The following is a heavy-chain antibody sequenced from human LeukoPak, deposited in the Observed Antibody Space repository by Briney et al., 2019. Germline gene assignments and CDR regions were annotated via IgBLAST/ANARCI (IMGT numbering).Heavy chain of an antibody. CDR2: VHLDGRT. V-gene: IGHV4-4*02. CDR3: AREGGFYRPLDY. J-gene: IGHJ4*02. D-gene: IGHD3-3*01. CDR1: GGSVTSTNW. Sequence: SETLSLTCAVSGGSVTSTNWWTWVRQPPGKGLEWIGEVHLDGRTNYNPSLTGRLTLSVDLYENHISLKLTSVTAADTAVYYCAREGGFYRPLDYLGQGALVTVSS.